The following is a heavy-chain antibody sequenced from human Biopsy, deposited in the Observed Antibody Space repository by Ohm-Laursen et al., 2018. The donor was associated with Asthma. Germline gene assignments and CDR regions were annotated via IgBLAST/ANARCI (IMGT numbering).Heavy chain of an antibody. CDR1: GYIFTTYT. Sequence: GSSVKVSCKASGYIFTTYTMNWVRQAPGQGLGWMGWINTDTGNPTYAQDFTGRFVFSLDTSVGTAYLQISSLKAEDTAVYYCARAAGDYYGSARPYGMDVWGQGTTVTVSS. CDR3: ARAAGDYYGSARPYGMDV. CDR2: INTDTGNP. J-gene: IGHJ6*02. D-gene: IGHD3-10*01. V-gene: IGHV7-4-1*01.